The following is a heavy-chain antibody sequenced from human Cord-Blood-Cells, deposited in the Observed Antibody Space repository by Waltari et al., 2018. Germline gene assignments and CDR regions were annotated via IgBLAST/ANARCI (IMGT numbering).Heavy chain of an antibody. V-gene: IGHV1-2*04. CDR1: GYTFTGYY. CDR3: AREFSSSSRDAFDI. Sequence: QVQLVQSGAEVKKPGASVKVSCKASGYTFTGYYMHWVRQAPGQGLEWMGLINPNSGGTNYAQKFQGWVTMTRDTSISTAYMELSRLRSDDTAVYYCAREFSSSSRDAFDIWGQGTMVTVSS. D-gene: IGHD6-6*01. J-gene: IGHJ3*02. CDR2: INPNSGGT.